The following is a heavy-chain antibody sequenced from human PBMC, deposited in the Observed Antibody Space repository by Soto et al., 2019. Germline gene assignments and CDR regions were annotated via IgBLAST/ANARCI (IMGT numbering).Heavy chain of an antibody. CDR1: GYTFTSYG. CDR2: ISAHNGNT. J-gene: IGHJ4*02. CDR3: ARGSYGDY. V-gene: IGHV1-18*01. Sequence: QVHLVQSGAEVKKPGASVKVSCKGSGYTFTSYGITWVRQAPGQGLEWMGWISAHNGNTDYAQKLQGRVTVTRDTSTSTANMERRRLTSDDTAVYYCARGSYGDYWGQGALVTVSS. D-gene: IGHD3-10*01.